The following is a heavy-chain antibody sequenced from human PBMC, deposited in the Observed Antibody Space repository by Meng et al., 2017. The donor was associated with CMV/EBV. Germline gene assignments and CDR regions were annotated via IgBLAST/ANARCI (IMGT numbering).Heavy chain of an antibody. V-gene: IGHV1-69*05. J-gene: IGHJ5*02. CDR1: GGTFSCYA. CDR2: IIPIFGTA. CDR3: ARDQTIHQQLGDGWFDP. Sequence: SVKVSCKASGGTFSCYAISWVRQAPGQGLEWMGGIIPIFGTANYAQKFQGRVTITTDESTSTAYMELSSLRSEDTAVYYCARDQTIHQQLGDGWFDPWGQGTLVTVSS. D-gene: IGHD6-13*01.